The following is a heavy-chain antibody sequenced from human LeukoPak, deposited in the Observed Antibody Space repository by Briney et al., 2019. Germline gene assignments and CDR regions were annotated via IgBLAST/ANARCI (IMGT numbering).Heavy chain of an antibody. CDR2: IIPIAGRA. V-gene: IGHV1-69*08. D-gene: IGHD2-21*01. Sequence: SVKVSCKASGGTFSSYTISWVRQAPGQGLEWMGKIIPIAGRANYAQKFQGGVTITADKSKSTVYMELSSLRSEDTAVYYCARDNFASIPRWFDPWGQGTLVTVSS. CDR3: ARDNFASIPRWFDP. CDR1: GGTFSSYT. J-gene: IGHJ5*02.